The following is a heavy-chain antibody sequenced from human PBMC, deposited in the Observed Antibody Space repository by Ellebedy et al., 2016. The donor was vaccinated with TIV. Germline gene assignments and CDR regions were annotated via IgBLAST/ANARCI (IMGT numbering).Heavy chain of an antibody. J-gene: IGHJ3*01. V-gene: IGHV2-70*04. CDR1: GLSVNSNGMR. Sequence: SGPTLVKPTQTLTLTCTLSGLSVNSNGMRVSWFRQPPGKALEWLARIDWDDDTFYSQSLRTRLTISKDISKNQVVLTMTVMDPVDTATYYCARNSGDAFELWGHGTMVTVSS. CDR3: ARNSGDAFEL. D-gene: IGHD3-10*01. CDR2: IDWDDDT.